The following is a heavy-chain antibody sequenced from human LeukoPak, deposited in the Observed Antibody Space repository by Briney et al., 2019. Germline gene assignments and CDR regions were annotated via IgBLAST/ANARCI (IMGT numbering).Heavy chain of an antibody. Sequence: GGSLRLSCAASGFTFSSYAMSWVRQAPGKGLEWVSAISGSGGSTYYADSVKGRFTISRDNSKNTLYLQMNSLRAEDAAVYYCAKVVATFTRRFDAFDIWGQGTMVTVSS. D-gene: IGHD5-12*01. CDR1: GFTFSSYA. CDR2: ISGSGGST. CDR3: AKVVATFTRRFDAFDI. V-gene: IGHV3-23*01. J-gene: IGHJ3*02.